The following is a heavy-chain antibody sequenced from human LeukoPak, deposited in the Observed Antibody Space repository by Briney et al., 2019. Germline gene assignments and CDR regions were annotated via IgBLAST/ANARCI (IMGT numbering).Heavy chain of an antibody. CDR2: ISYSGST. D-gene: IGHD6-19*01. Sequence: PSETLSLTCTVSGGSISNYYWSWIRQSPGKGLEWIGYISYSGSTNYNPSLKSRVTISVDTSKNQFSLKLSSVTAADTAVYYCASRYSPGWPEDYWGQGTLVTVSS. CDR1: GGSISNYY. J-gene: IGHJ4*02. CDR3: ASRYSPGWPEDY. V-gene: IGHV4-59*08.